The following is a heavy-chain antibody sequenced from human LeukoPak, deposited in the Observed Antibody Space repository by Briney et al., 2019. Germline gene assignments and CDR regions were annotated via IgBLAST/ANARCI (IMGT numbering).Heavy chain of an antibody. D-gene: IGHD3-10*01. V-gene: IGHV1-69*06. CDR1: GGTFSSYA. CDR2: IIPIFGTA. CDR3: ASVKGYGSGSYGYYYYMDV. J-gene: IGHJ6*03. Sequence: ASVKVSCKASGGTFSSYAISWVRPAPGQGLEWIGGIIPIFGTANYGQKFQGRVTITADKSTSTAYMELSSLRFEDTAVYYCASVKGYGSGSYGYYYYMDVWGKGTTVTVSS.